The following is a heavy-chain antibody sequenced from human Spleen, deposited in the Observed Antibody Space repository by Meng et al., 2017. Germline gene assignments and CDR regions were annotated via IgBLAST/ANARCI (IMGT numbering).Heavy chain of an antibody. CDR1: GFTFDDYG. D-gene: IGHD2-2*01. V-gene: IGHV3-20*04. J-gene: IGHJ6*01. Sequence: GESLKISCAVSGFTFDDYGMSWVRQAPGKGLEWVSGINWNGDSTGYAESVKGRFTISRDNAKNSLYLQMNSLRAEDTALYYCARALCSSTSCYAGVYGMDVWGQGTTVTVSS. CDR3: ARALCSSTSCYAGVYGMDV. CDR2: INWNGDST.